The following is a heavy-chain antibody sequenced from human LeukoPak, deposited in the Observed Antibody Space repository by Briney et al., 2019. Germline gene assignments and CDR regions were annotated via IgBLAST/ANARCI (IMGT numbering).Heavy chain of an antibody. CDR3: AGDSSGYVFGGVDY. V-gene: IGHV3-23*01. CDR1: GFTFSSYA. Sequence: PGGSLRLSCAASGFTFSSYAMSWVRQAPGKGLEWVSAISGSGGSTYYADSVKGRFTISRDNSKNTLYLQMNSLRAEDTAVYYCAGDSSGYVFGGVDYWGQGTLVTVSS. CDR2: ISGSGGST. D-gene: IGHD3-22*01. J-gene: IGHJ4*02.